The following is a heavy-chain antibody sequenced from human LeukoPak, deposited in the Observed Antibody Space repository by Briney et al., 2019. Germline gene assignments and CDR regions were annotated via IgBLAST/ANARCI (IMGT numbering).Heavy chain of an antibody. CDR2: ITSTSSYI. CDR3: TRDGDTTMVGGYYYYMDV. D-gene: IGHD5-18*01. J-gene: IGHJ6*03. Sequence: PGGSLRLSCAASGFSFSNYNMNWVRQAPGKGLEWVSSITSTSSYIYYADSVKGRFTISRDNAKNSLYLQMNSLRAEDTAVYYCTRDGDTTMVGGYYYYMDVWGKGTTVTVSS. V-gene: IGHV3-21*01. CDR1: GFSFSNYN.